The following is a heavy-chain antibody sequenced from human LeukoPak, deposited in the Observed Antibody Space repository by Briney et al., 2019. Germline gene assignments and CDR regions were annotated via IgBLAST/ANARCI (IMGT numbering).Heavy chain of an antibody. J-gene: IGHJ5*02. D-gene: IGHD3-22*01. CDR3: AKGSYYEGPA. CDR2: ISWNSGSI. Sequence: GRSLRLSCAASGFTFDDYAMHWVRQAPGKGLEWVSGISWNSGSIAYADSVKGRFTISRDNAKNSLYLQMNSLRAEDTALYYCAKGSYYEGPAWGQGTLVTVSS. CDR1: GFTFDDYA. V-gene: IGHV3-9*01.